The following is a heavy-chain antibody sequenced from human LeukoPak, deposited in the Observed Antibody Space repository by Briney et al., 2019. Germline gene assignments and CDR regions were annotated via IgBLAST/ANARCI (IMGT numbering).Heavy chain of an antibody. CDR1: GGSISSSSYY. CDR2: IYYSGST. Sequence: SETLSLTCTVSGGSISSSSYYWGWIRQPPGKGLEWIGSIYYSGSTSYNPSLQSRVTISVDTSKNQFSLKLSSVTAADTAVYYCARDQDEYSSSGMDVWGKGTTVTVSS. D-gene: IGHD6-6*01. CDR3: ARDQDEYSSSGMDV. J-gene: IGHJ6*04. V-gene: IGHV4-39*07.